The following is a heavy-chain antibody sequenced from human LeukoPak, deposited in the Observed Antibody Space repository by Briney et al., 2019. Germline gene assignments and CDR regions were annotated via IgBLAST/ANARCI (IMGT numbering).Heavy chain of an antibody. CDR1: GFTFRSYA. D-gene: IGHD1-26*01. V-gene: IGHV3-66*01. CDR2: IYSGGST. CDR3: ARDPVGATGY. Sequence: GGSLRLSCAASGFTFRSYAMSWVRQAPGKGLEWVSVIYSGGSTYYADSVKGRFTISRDNSKNTLYLQMNSLRAEDTAVYYCARDPVGATGYWGQGTLVTVSS. J-gene: IGHJ4*02.